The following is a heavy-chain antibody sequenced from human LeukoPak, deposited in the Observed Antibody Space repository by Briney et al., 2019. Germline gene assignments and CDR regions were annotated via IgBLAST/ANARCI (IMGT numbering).Heavy chain of an antibody. Sequence: SVKVSCKASGFTFTSSAVQWVRQARGQRLEWIGWIVVGSGNTNYAQKFQERVTITRDMSTSTAYMELSSLRSEDTAVYYCAAGAPLYSSSSLNAFDYWGQGTLVTVSS. CDR1: GFTFTSSA. CDR2: IVVGSGNT. CDR3: AAGAPLYSSSSLNAFDY. J-gene: IGHJ4*02. V-gene: IGHV1-58*01. D-gene: IGHD6-13*01.